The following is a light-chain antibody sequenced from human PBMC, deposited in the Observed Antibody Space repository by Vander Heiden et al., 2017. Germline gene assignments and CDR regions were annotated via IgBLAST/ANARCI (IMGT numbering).Light chain of an antibody. Sequence: LFSPCTSVRCEPVGDRVTISCRASHDISNYLAWYQQRPGKAPKLLIYAASTLQSGIPSRFSGSGSGTEFTLTISSLQPEDSASYHCQQLDSYPLTFGGGTKVEIK. CDR1: HDISNY. J-gene: IGKJ4*01. CDR3: QQLDSYPLT. V-gene: IGKV1-9*01. CDR2: AAS.